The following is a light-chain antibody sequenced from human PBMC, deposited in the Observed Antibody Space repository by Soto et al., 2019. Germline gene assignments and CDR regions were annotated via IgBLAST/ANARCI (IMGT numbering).Light chain of an antibody. V-gene: IGKV3-20*01. CDR3: QHFGNSLWT. CDR1: LSVSGNY. Sequence: NVLTQSPGALSLSPGERATLSCRASLSVSGNYLAWCRQTPGQPPRLLVYGASSRATGIPDRLSGSGSGTDFTLTISGLEPEDCAGYYCQHFGNSLWTFGQGTKVDI. J-gene: IGKJ1*01. CDR2: GAS.